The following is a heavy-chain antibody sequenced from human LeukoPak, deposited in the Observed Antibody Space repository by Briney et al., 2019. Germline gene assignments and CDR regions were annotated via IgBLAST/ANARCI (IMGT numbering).Heavy chain of an antibody. CDR2: IYYSGST. CDR1: GGSISSSSYS. Sequence: PSETLSLTCTVSGGSISSSSYSWSWIRQPPGKGLEWIGYIYYSGSTYYNPSLKSRVTISVDTSKNQFSLKLSSVTAADTAVYYCARAGGSGSFDYWGQGTLVTVSS. CDR3: ARAGGSGSFDY. J-gene: IGHJ4*02. V-gene: IGHV4-30-4*07. D-gene: IGHD3-10*01.